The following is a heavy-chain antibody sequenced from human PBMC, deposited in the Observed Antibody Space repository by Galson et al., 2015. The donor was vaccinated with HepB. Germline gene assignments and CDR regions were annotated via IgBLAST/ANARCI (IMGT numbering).Heavy chain of an antibody. CDR3: ARGVLLWDGPDY. CDR2: IKSKTDGGTT. CDR1: GFTFSNAW. V-gene: IGHV3-15*01. J-gene: IGHJ4*02. Sequence: SLRLSCAASGFTFSNAWMSWVRQAPGKGLEWVGRIKSKTDGGTTDYAAPVKGRFTISRDDSKNTLYLQMNSLRSEDTAVYHCARGVLLWDGPDYWGQGTLVTVSS. D-gene: IGHD3-10*01.